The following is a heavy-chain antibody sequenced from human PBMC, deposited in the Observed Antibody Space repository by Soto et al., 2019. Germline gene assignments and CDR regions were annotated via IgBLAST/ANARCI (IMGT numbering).Heavy chain of an antibody. Sequence: VQLLESGGGLVQPGGSLRLSCAASGFTFSSYAMSWVRQAPGKGLEWVSVISGSGGSTYYADSVKGRFTISRDNSKNTLYLQMNSLSAEDTAVYYCARRTSGWYLDYWGQGTLVTVSS. J-gene: IGHJ4*02. D-gene: IGHD6-19*01. CDR3: ARRTSGWYLDY. CDR2: ISGSGGST. CDR1: GFTFSSYA. V-gene: IGHV3-23*01.